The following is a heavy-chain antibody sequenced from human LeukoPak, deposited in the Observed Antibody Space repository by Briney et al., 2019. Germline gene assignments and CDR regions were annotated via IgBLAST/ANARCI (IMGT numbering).Heavy chain of an antibody. Sequence: SGTLSLTCAVSGGSISSSNWWSWVRPPPGKGLEWIGEIYHSGSTNYNPSLKSRVTISVDKSKNQFSLKLSSVTAADTAVYYCASVTVTTSHYYYYMDVWGKGTTVTVSS. J-gene: IGHJ6*03. D-gene: IGHD4-17*01. CDR3: ASVTVTTSHYYYYMDV. CDR1: GGSISSSNW. V-gene: IGHV4-4*02. CDR2: IYHSGST.